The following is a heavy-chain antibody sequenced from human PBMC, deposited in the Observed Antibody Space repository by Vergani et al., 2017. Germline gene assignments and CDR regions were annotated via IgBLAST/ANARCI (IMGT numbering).Heavy chain of an antibody. CDR2: IYTSGST. Sequence: QVQLQESGPGLVKPSETLSLTCTVSGGSISSYYWSWIRQPPGKGLEWIGYIYTSGSTNYNPSLKSRVTISVDTSTNQFSLKLSSVTSADTAVYYCANSYGDYGSDAFDIWGQGTMVTVSS. J-gene: IGHJ3*02. CDR3: ANSYGDYGSDAFDI. D-gene: IGHD4-17*01. V-gene: IGHV4-4*09. CDR1: GGSISSYY.